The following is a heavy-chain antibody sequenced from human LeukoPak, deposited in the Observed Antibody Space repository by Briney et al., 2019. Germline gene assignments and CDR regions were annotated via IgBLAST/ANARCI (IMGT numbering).Heavy chain of an antibody. CDR3: ARGDSSDYYSPSLDY. CDR1: GGSISSGGYY. J-gene: IGHJ4*02. Sequence: SETLSLTCTVSGGSISSGGYYWSWIRQHPGKGLEWIGYIYYSGSTYYNPSLKSRVTISVDTSKNQFSLKLSSVTAADTAVYYCARGDSSDYYSPSLDYWGQGTLVTVSS. CDR2: IYYSGST. D-gene: IGHD3-22*01. V-gene: IGHV4-31*03.